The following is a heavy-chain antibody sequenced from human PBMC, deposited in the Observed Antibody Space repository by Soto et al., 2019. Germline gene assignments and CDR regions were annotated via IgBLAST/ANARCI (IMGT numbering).Heavy chain of an antibody. D-gene: IGHD1-26*01. J-gene: IGHJ4*02. Sequence: GGSLRLSCAASGFTFSSYAMHWVRQAPGKGLEWVAVISYDGSNKYYADSVKGRFTISRDNSKNTLYLQMNSLRAEDTAVYYCARDGTVFRYSGSYFDYWGQGTLVTVSS. CDR1: GFTFSSYA. CDR2: ISYDGSNK. V-gene: IGHV3-30*04. CDR3: ARDGTVFRYSGSYFDY.